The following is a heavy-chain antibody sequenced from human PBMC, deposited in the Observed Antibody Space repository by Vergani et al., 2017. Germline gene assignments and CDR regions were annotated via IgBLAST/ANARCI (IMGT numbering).Heavy chain of an antibody. CDR1: GYTFSNYY. V-gene: IGHV1-46*01. CDR3: ARQVAVAGKWWGPYYYYGMDV. Sequence: VQLVQSGAEVKKSGASVKVSCKTSGYTFSNYYMHWVRQAPGQGLEWMGIINPSGGHTNYAQKFQGRVTMTRDTSTSTVYMELSSLKASDTAMYYCARQVAVAGKWWGPYYYYGMDVWGQGTTVTVSS. J-gene: IGHJ6*02. CDR2: INPSGGHT. D-gene: IGHD6-19*01.